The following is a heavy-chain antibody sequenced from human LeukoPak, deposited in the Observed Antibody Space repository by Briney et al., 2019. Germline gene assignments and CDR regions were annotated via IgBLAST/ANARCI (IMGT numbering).Heavy chain of an antibody. Sequence: GGSLRLSCAASGFTFSAYDMNWVRQAPGKGLEWVSSIPARGTYSHHADSVKGRFTISRDNAKNSLYLDMDNLRAEDTAVYYCVRGDSRDYWGQGTLVTVSS. CDR1: GFTFSAYD. CDR3: VRGDSRDY. CDR2: IPARGTYS. V-gene: IGHV3-48*03. J-gene: IGHJ4*02. D-gene: IGHD6-13*01.